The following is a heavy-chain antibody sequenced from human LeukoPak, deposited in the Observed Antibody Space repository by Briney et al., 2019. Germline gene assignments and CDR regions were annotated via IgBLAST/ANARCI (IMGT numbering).Heavy chain of an antibody. D-gene: IGHD3-9*01. J-gene: IGHJ6*03. V-gene: IGHV3-23*01. CDR2: IIHSGAST. CDR1: GFTVSIYS. Sequence: GGALRLSCAVSGFTVSIYSMNSVRQAPGKGLEWVAAIIHSGASTYYADSVKGLLTISRDNSKNTLYLQIHSLRAEATAVYYCANNGLDTLTGYYLHYYYYHLHVWGKGTTVTISS. CDR3: ANNGLDTLTGYYLHYYYYHLHV.